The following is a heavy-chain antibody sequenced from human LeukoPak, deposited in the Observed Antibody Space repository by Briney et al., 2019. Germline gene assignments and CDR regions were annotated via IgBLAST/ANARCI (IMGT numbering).Heavy chain of an antibody. V-gene: IGHV4-34*01. Sequence: PSETLSLTCAVYGGSFSGYYWSWIRQPPGKGLEWIGEINHSGSTNYNPSLKSRVTISVDTSKNQFSLKLSSVTAADTAVYYCASYYYGSGSYYENWFDPWGQGTLVTVSS. J-gene: IGHJ5*02. CDR2: INHSGST. CDR1: GGSFSGYY. D-gene: IGHD3-10*01. CDR3: ASYYYGSGSYYENWFDP.